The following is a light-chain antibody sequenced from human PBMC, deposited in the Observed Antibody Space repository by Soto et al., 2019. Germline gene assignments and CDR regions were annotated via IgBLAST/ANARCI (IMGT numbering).Light chain of an antibody. CDR3: IQHNSYPFT. J-gene: IGKJ3*01. Sequence: DIQMTQSPSSPSASVGDRVTITCRASQDIRSDVGWFQQKPGQAPKRLISAASNLESGGPSRFSGRRHGTEFTLTISSMKPEAFATYYCIQHNSYPFTFGPGTNVDIK. CDR2: AAS. CDR1: QDIRSD. V-gene: IGKV1-17*01.